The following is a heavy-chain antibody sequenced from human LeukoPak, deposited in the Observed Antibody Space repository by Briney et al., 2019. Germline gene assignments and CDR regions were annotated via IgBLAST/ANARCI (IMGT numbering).Heavy chain of an antibody. D-gene: IGHD4-11*01. J-gene: IGHJ4*02. CDR2: GSESGGT. Sequence: PSETLSLTCAVYGGSLNGHYWSWIRQPPGKGLEWIGEGSESGGTKFNPSLKSRVTISADTSKNQFSLKLSSVTAADTAVFYCARGTRQSSNHYFDYWGQGTLVTVSS. CDR1: GGSLNGHY. V-gene: IGHV4-34*01. CDR3: ARGTRQSSNHYFDY.